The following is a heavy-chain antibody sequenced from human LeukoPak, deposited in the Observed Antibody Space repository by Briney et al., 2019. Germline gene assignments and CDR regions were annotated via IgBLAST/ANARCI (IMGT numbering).Heavy chain of an antibody. CDR1: GYTFTSYY. Sequence: ASVKVSCKASGYTFTSYYMHWVRQAPGQGLEWMGIINPSGGSTSYAQKFQGRVTMTRDTSTSTVYMELSSLRSEDTAVYYCARDPTFIVGATTGSLPIDYWGQGTLVTVSS. CDR3: ARDPTFIVGATTGSLPIDY. J-gene: IGHJ4*02. D-gene: IGHD1-26*01. CDR2: INPSGGST. V-gene: IGHV1-46*01.